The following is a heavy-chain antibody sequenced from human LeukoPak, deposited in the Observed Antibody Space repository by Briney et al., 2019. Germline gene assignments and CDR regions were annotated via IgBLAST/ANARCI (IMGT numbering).Heavy chain of an antibody. CDR2: IFYGGST. CDR1: GGSISSSSYY. J-gene: IGHJ1*01. V-gene: IGHV4-39*07. D-gene: IGHD1-14*01. Sequence: SETLSLTCTVSGGSISSSSYYWGWIRQPPGKGLEWIGSIFYGGSTYYNPSLKSRVTISVDTSKNQFSLKLTSVTDADTAVYYCARHPASNREYFQHWGQGTLVTVSS. CDR3: ARHPASNREYFQH.